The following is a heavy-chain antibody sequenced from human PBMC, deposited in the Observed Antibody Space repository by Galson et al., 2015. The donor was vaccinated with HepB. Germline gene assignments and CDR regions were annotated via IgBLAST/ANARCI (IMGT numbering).Heavy chain of an antibody. D-gene: IGHD6-13*01. CDR3: AKAPTLAATGTDS. V-gene: IGHV3-23*01. CDR2: VSGSGGST. CDR1: GFPFRSYA. Sequence: SLRLSCAASGFPFRSYAMSWVRQAPGKGLEWVSDVSGSGGSTNYAESVKGRFTISRDNSKNTLYLQMNSLRAEDTAVYYCAKAPTLAATGTDSWGQGTLVTVSS. J-gene: IGHJ4*02.